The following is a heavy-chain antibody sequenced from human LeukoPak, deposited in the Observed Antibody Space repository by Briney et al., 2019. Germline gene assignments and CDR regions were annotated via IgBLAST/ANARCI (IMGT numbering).Heavy chain of an antibody. V-gene: IGHV3-23*01. CDR2: ISGSGGST. D-gene: IGHD2-2*01. CDR1: GFTFSSYA. CDR3: AKWVEDIVVVPAARGFNS. Sequence: GALRLSCAASGFTFSSYAMSWVRQAPGKGLEWVSAISGSGGSTYYADSVKGRFTISRDNSKNTLYLQMNSLRAEDTAVYYCAKWVEDIVVVPAARGFNSWGQGTLVTVS. J-gene: IGHJ4*02.